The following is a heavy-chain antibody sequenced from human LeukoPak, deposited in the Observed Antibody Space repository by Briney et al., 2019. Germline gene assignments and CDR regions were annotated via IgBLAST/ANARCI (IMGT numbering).Heavy chain of an antibody. CDR1: GGSISSSSYY. J-gene: IGHJ4*02. CDR2: IYYSGST. V-gene: IGHV4-39*01. Sequence: SETLSLTCTVSGGSISSSSYYWGWIRQPPGKGLEWIGSIYYSGSTYYNPSLKSRVTISVDTSKNQFSLKLSSVTAADTAVYYYARDYDSSGYYPYYFDYWGQGTLVTVSS. CDR3: ARDYDSSGYYPYYFDY. D-gene: IGHD3-22*01.